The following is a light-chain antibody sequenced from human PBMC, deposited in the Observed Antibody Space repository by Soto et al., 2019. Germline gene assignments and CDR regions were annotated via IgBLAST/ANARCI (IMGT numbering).Light chain of an antibody. J-gene: IGKJ1*01. CDR2: DAS. CDR1: GTFATN. CDR3: QQYNNWPPPCT. V-gene: IGKV3-15*01. Sequence: PGPIAPRSGRVSGTFATNVAWYQPTPGQAPRLLIYDASARATGIPDRFSGSGFGTEFTLTTTCLLAVEFALYCCQQYNNWPPPCTFGRGTKVDIK.